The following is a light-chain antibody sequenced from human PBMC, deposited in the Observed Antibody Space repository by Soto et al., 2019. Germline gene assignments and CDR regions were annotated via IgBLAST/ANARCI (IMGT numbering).Light chain of an antibody. J-gene: IGLJ2*01. CDR2: EVS. CDR3: SSYTISTTPVV. CDR1: SSDVGGYNY. V-gene: IGLV2-14*01. Sequence: QSALTQPASVSGSPGQSIPISCTGTSSDVGGYNYVSWYQQHPGKAPKLMIYEVSNRPSGVSNRFSGSKSGNTASLTISGLRAEDEADYYCSSYTISTTPVVFGGGTKLTVL.